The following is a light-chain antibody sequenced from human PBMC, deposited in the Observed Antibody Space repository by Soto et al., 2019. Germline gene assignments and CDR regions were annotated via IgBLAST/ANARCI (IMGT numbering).Light chain of an antibody. CDR1: QTVSRN. V-gene: IGKV3-20*01. CDR2: GAS. Sequence: EIVLTQSPGTLSLAPGERATLSCRASQTVSRNLAWYQQRPGQAPRLLIYGASSRATGIPDRFSGSGSGTDFTLTISRLEPEDFAVYYCQQYGSSPRITFGQGTRLEIK. CDR3: QQYGSSPRIT. J-gene: IGKJ5*01.